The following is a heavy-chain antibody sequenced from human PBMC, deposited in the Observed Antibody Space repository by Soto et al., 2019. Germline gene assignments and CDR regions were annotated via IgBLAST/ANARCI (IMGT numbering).Heavy chain of an antibody. CDR1: GGSISSYY. CDR2: IYYSGST. J-gene: IGHJ4*02. V-gene: IGHV4-59*08. D-gene: IGHD3-10*01. CDR3: ARHTYGSGSTYFDY. Sequence: QVQLQESGPGLVKPSETLSLTCTVSGGSISSYYWSWIRQPPGKGLEWIGYIYYSGSTNYNPSLQTRVTISVDTSKNQFSLRLNSMTAADTAVYYCARHTYGSGSTYFDYWGQGTLVTVSS.